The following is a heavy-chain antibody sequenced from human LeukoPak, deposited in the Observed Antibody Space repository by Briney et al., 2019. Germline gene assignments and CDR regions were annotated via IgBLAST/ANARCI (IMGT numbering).Heavy chain of an antibody. J-gene: IGHJ6*03. CDR3: ARDAGGGYDYYYYYYMDV. Sequence: PGGSLRLSCAASGFTFSSYAMHWVRQAPGKGLEWVAVISYDGSNKYYADSVKGRFTISRDNSKNTLYLQMNSLRAEDTAVYYCARDAGGGYDYYYYYYMDVWGKGTTVTVSS. V-gene: IGHV3-30*04. CDR1: GFTFSSYA. CDR2: ISYDGSNK. D-gene: IGHD5-12*01.